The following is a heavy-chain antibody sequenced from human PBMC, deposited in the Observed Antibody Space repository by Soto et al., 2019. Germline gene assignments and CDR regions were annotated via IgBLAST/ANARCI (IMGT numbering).Heavy chain of an antibody. J-gene: IGHJ5*02. CDR1: GGSISSSNW. V-gene: IGHV4-4*02. Sequence: QVQLQESGPGLVKPSGTLSLTCAVSGGSISSSNWWSWVRQPPGKGLEWIGEIYHSGSTNYNPSLESLVGTSVDKSKNQFSLKLSSVTAADTAVSYCARDAAPEGDRNWFDPWGQGALVTVSS. D-gene: IGHD2-21*01. CDR2: IYHSGST. CDR3: ARDAAPEGDRNWFDP.